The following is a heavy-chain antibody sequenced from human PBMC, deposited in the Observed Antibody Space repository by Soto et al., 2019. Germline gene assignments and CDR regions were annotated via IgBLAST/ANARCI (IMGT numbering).Heavy chain of an antibody. J-gene: IGHJ4*02. CDR3: AKDHNWQAFGGCDS. D-gene: IGHD1-20*01. Sequence: EVQLLESGGGLVQPGGSPRLACAAAGFTFSTYAMNWVRQAPGQGLEWVSGISGGGGSTFYADSVKGRFTISRDNSKNPLYLQMNRLSAEDTAVYYCAKDHNWQAFGGCDSWGQGTLVTVSS. CDR2: ISGGGGST. V-gene: IGHV3-23*01. CDR1: GFTFSTYA.